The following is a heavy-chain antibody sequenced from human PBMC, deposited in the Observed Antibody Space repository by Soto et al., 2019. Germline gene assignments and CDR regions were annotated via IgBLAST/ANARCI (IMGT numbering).Heavy chain of an antibody. Sequence: EVQLVESGGGWVQPGGSLRLSCAASGFTFGDYSINWFRQAPGKGLEWVSFLSSSGITIYYADSVKGRFTISRDSAKKSLYLQMDNLRVEDTAIYYCATDKVHLGDLSSAGDYWGQGTLVTVSS. CDR3: ATDKVHLGDLSSAGDY. CDR2: LSSSGITI. CDR1: GFTFGDYS. V-gene: IGHV3-48*01. D-gene: IGHD3-16*02. J-gene: IGHJ4*02.